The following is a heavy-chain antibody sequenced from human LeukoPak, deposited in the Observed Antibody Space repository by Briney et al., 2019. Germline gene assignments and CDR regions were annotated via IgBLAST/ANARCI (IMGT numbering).Heavy chain of an antibody. D-gene: IGHD4-11*01. CDR3: ARHYSNYFYVPWYFDL. J-gene: IGHJ2*01. CDR1: GGSFSGYY. CDR2: IYYSGST. V-gene: IGHV4-59*08. Sequence: TSETLSLTCAVYGGSFSGYYWSWIRQPPGKGLEWIGYIYYSGSTNYNPSLKSRVTISVDTSKNQFSLKLSSVTAADTAVYYCARHYSNYFYVPWYFDLWGRGTLVTVSS.